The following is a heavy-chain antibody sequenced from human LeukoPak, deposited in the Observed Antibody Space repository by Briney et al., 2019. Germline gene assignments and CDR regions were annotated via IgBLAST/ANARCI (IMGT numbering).Heavy chain of an antibody. V-gene: IGHV3-30*04. CDR3: ARAKQLGGTPLDF. J-gene: IGHJ4*02. CDR1: GFTLSSYA. CDR2: VSNDGKTI. Sequence: GGSLRLGCAASGFTLSSYAMSWVRQAPGKGLEWVAVVSNDGKTIFYADSLKGRFTVSTDNSKNTVYLQVNSLRDEDAAVYYCARAKQLGGTPLDFWGQGSLVTVSS. D-gene: IGHD2-15*01.